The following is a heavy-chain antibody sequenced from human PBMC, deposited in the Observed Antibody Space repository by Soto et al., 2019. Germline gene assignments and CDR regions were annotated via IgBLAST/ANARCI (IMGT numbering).Heavy chain of an antibody. CDR1: GVSVSSGSFY. Sequence: SETLSLTCTVSGVSVSSGSFYWSWIGQAPGKGLEWIGYIYYSGSTNYNPSLKSRVTRAVGTSKNQFSLKLSSVTAADTAVYYCARGHSLGYYGMDVWGQGTTVTVSS. D-gene: IGHD3-16*01. CDR3: ARGHSLGYYGMDV. V-gene: IGHV4-61*01. CDR2: IYYSGST. J-gene: IGHJ6*02.